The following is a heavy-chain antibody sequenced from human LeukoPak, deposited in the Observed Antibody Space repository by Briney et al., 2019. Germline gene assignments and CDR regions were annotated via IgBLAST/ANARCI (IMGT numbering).Heavy chain of an antibody. CDR3: ARQTPGFGETNFDH. J-gene: IGHJ4*02. CDR2: LNLGDSDT. CDR1: GYSFSTYS. V-gene: IGHV5-51*01. D-gene: IGHD3-10*01. Sequence: GESLKISCKASGYSFSTYSIGWVRQMPGKGLEWMGILNLGDSDTRYSPSFQGQVTISADRSISTAYLHRSGLKASDTAMYYCARQTPGFGETNFDHWGQGTLVTVSS.